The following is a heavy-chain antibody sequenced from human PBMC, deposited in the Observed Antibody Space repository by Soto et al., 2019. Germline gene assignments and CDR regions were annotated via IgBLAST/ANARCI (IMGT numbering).Heavy chain of an antibody. Sequence: VQLVQSGAAVKQPGSSVKVSCKASGGTFSSYTVTWVRQAPGQGLEWMGGFVPIVGTPDYSQKFQGRLTITADESATTGFMELRSLTSDATARYYCAIGSTYSGEFEFWGQGTLCTVSS. CDR1: GGTFSSYT. J-gene: IGHJ4*02. D-gene: IGHD1-26*01. CDR2: FVPIVGTP. CDR3: AIGSTYSGEFEF. V-gene: IGHV1-69*01.